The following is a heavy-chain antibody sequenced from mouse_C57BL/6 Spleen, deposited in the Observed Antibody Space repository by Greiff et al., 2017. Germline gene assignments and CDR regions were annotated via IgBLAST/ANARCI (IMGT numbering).Heavy chain of an antibody. V-gene: IGHV5-6*01. CDR2: ISSGGSYT. J-gene: IGHJ3*01. Sequence: EVKLVESGGDLVKPGGSLKLSCAASGFTFSSYGMSWVRQTPDKRLEWVATISSGGSYTYYPDSVKGRFTISRDNAKNTLYLQMSSLKSEDTAMYYCAAHWDYWGQGTLVTVSA. D-gene: IGHD4-1*01. CDR3: AAHWDY. CDR1: GFTFSSYG.